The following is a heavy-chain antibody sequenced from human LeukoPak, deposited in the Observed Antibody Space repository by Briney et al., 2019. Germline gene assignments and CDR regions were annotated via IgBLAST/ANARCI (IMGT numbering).Heavy chain of an antibody. CDR1: GFTVSSNY. CDR3: ARGDSASSDY. D-gene: IGHD1-26*01. Sequence: GGSLRLSCAASGFTVSSNYMSWVRQAPGKGLEWISVISGSGGSTYYADSVKGRFTISRDNSKNTLYLQMNSLRAEDTAVYYCARGDSASSDYWGQGTLVTVSS. J-gene: IGHJ4*02. CDR2: ISGSGGST. V-gene: IGHV3-23*01.